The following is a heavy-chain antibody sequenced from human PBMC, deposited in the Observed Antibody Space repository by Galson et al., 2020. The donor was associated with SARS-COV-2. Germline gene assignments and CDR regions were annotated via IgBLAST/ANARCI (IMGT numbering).Heavy chain of an antibody. CDR3: AREITSGAYYFDS. CDR2: IYHSGST. CDR1: GDSISSTNW. D-gene: IGHD3-10*01. V-gene: IGHV4-4*02. J-gene: IGHJ4*02. Sequence: SETLSLTCAVSGDSISSTNWWSWVRQPPGKGLEWIGEIYHSGSTNYNPSLKSRITMSVDKSKNQFSLKLTSVTAADTAVYYCAREITSGAYYFDSWGQGTLVTVSS.